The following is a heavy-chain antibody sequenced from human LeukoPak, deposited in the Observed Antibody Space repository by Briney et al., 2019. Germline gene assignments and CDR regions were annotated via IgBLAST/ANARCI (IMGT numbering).Heavy chain of an antibody. CDR1: GFSFSSYY. J-gene: IGHJ6*02. CDR3: TRDLAAVPGPRMDV. V-gene: IGHV3-7*03. CDR2: INPDGNER. D-gene: IGHD6-19*01. Sequence: GGSLRLSCAASGFSFSSYYMSWVRQAPGKGLEWVALINPDGNERYYVDSVKGRFTIPRDNARNSQYLQMDSLRDDDTAMYFCTRDLAAVPGPRMDVWGQGTTVTVSS.